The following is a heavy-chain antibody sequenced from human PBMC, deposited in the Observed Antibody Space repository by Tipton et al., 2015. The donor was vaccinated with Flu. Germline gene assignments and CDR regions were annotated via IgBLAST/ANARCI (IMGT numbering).Heavy chain of an antibody. Sequence: TLSLTCSISGGFITSGSYYWSWIRQSAGRGLEWIGRIYITGSVNYNPSLRGRVTIAGDTSRNHFSLQLTSVTAADTAVYFCARSPSYSGSGIYPYYFDDWGQGTLVTVAS. CDR3: ARSPSYSGSGIYPYYFDD. J-gene: IGHJ4*02. CDR1: GGFITSGSYY. CDR2: IYITGSV. D-gene: IGHD3-10*01. V-gene: IGHV4-61*02.